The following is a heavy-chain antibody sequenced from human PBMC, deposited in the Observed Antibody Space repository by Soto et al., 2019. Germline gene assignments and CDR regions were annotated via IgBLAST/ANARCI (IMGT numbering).Heavy chain of an antibody. CDR2: IIPIFGTA. CDR3: AITRNRCGLYYYYGMDV. J-gene: IGHJ6*02. Sequence: QVQLVQSGAEVKKPGSSVKVSCKASGGTFSSYAISWVRQAPGQGLEWMGGIIPIFGTANYAQKFQGRVTITADESTSTAYMELSSLRSEDTAVYYCAITRNRCGLYYYYGMDVWGQGTTVTVSS. CDR1: GGTFSSYA. D-gene: IGHD2-21*01. V-gene: IGHV1-69*01.